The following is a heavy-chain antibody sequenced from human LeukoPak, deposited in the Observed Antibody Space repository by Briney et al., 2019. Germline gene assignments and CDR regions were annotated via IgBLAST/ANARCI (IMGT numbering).Heavy chain of an antibody. CDR3: ARLNYYGSASYSNYFDY. D-gene: IGHD3-10*01. Sequence: PSETLSLTCTVSGGSISSSSYYWGWIRQPPGKGLEWIGSIYYSGSTYYNPSLKSRVTISVDTSKNQFSLRLSSVTAADTAVYYCARLNYYGSASYSNYFDYWGQGTLVTVSS. J-gene: IGHJ4*02. CDR2: IYYSGST. V-gene: IGHV4-39*01. CDR1: GGSISSSSYY.